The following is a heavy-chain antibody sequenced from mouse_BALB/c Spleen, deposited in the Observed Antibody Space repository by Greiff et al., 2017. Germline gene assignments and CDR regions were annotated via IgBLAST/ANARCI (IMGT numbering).Heavy chain of an antibody. CDR1: GYSITSGYY. CDR3: ARDYYGKRGFAY. V-gene: IGHV3-6*02. CDR2: ISYDGSN. D-gene: IGHD1-1*01. J-gene: IGHJ3*01. Sequence: ESGPGLVKPSQSLSLTCSVTGYSITSGYYWNWIRQFPGNKLEWMGYISYDGSNNYNPSLKNRISITRDTSKNQFFLKLNSVTTEDTATYYCARDYYGKRGFAYWGQGTLVTVSA.